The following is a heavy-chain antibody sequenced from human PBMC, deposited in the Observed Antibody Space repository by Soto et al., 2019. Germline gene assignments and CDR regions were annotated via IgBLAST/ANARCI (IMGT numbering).Heavy chain of an antibody. CDR2: MYYSGST. J-gene: IGHJ3*02. V-gene: IGHV4-59*08. D-gene: IGHD3-3*01. CDR1: GGSISSYY. Sequence: QVQLQESGPGLVKPSETLSLTCTVSGGSISSYYWSWIRQPPGKGLEWIGYMYYSGSTNYNPSLKRRGTISVDKTKNQFSLKLSSVTAADTAVYYCARHDPGFLVVPHDAFDIWGQGTLVTVSS. CDR3: ARHDPGFLVVPHDAFDI.